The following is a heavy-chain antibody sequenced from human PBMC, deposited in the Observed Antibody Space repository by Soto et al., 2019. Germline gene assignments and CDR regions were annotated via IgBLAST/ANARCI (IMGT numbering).Heavy chain of an antibody. CDR3: ARDTAGQAFDI. Sequence: PVRPLRLSCTASGGNSSDYYMSWIRQAPGKGLEWVSYISSSSSYTNYADSVKGRFTISRDNAKNSLYLQMNSLRAEDTAVYYCARDTAGQAFDIWGQGTMVTVSS. J-gene: IGHJ3*02. CDR1: GGNSSDYY. D-gene: IGHD5-18*01. CDR2: ISSSSSYT. V-gene: IGHV3-11*05.